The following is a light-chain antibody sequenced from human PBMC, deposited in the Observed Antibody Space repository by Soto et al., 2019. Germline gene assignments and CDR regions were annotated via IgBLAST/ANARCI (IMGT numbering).Light chain of an antibody. V-gene: IGKV1-5*03. CDR2: KAS. CDR1: QSISSW. Sequence: DIQMTQSPSTLSASVGDRVTITCRASQSISSWLAWYQHRPGKAPRLLIYKASSLEGGVPSRFSGSGSGTEFTLTISGLQPDDFATYYCQQYNTNSRTFGQGTKVEIK. CDR3: QQYNTNSRT. J-gene: IGKJ1*01.